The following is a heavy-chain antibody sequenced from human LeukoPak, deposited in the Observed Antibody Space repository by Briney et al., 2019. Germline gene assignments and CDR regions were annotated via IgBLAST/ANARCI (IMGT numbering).Heavy chain of an antibody. Sequence: ASVKVSCKASGYSFTDYWMHWVRQAPGQGLEWMGWMNPISGNTGFAQKFQGRVTITRITSISTAYMEMSSLRSDDTAVYYCVRGAKCSGADCDSTKEYVYYFDYWGQGTLVTVSS. CDR3: VRGAKCSGADCDSTKEYVYYFDY. CDR1: GYSFTDYW. J-gene: IGHJ4*02. V-gene: IGHV1-8*03. D-gene: IGHD6-25*01. CDR2: MNPISGNT.